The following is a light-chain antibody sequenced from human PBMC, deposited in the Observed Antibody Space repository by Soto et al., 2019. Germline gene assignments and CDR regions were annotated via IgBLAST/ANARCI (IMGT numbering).Light chain of an antibody. CDR2: DAS. CDR3: QQRSNWPPVT. Sequence: IVLTQSPPTLSLSTGERATLSCRASQSVSSYLAWYQQKPGQAPRLLIYDASNRATGIPARFSGSGSGTDFTLTISSLEPEDFAVYYCQQRSNWPPVTFGQGTRLEIK. V-gene: IGKV3-11*01. J-gene: IGKJ5*01. CDR1: QSVSSY.